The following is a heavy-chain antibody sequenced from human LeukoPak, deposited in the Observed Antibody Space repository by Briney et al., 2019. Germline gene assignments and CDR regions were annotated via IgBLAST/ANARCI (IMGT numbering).Heavy chain of an antibody. CDR2: IRSKIYGGTP. CDR3: TRDQTPYY. V-gene: IGHV3-49*04. J-gene: IGHJ4*02. CDR1: GFTFGDYA. Sequence: GGSLRLSCTPSGFTFGDYAMTWVRQAPGKGLEWVGFIRSKIYGGTPEYAASVKGRFTISRDDSKGIAYLQMNSLKTEDTAVYYCTRDQTPYYWGQGTLVTVSS.